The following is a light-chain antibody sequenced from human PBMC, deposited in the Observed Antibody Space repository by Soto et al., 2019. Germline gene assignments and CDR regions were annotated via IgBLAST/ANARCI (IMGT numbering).Light chain of an antibody. CDR1: QSVAGSY. CDR2: GAS. V-gene: IGKV3-20*01. J-gene: IGKJ1*01. CDR3: QQYGCSPLA. Sequence: EIMLPPSPFTLSLYQGVGATLSYRASQSVAGSYLAWYQQKPGRTPRLLIYGASSRATGIPDSRSGSGSGTDFSLTVRGLEPEDFAVYNCQQYGCSPLAIGQGTKVDI.